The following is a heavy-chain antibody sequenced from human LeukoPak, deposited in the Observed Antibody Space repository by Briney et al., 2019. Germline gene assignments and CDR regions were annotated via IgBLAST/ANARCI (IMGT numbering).Heavy chain of an antibody. CDR1: GFTFDDYT. D-gene: IGHD3-22*01. J-gene: IGHJ4*02. CDR2: ISWDGGST. Sequence: GGSLRLSCAASGFTFDDYTMHWVRQAPGKGLEWVSLISWDGGSTYYADSVKGRFTISRDNSKDSLYLQMNSLRTEDTALYYCAKDRVSDDSSGCFDYWGQGTLVTVSS. V-gene: IGHV3-43*01. CDR3: AKDRVSDDSSGCFDY.